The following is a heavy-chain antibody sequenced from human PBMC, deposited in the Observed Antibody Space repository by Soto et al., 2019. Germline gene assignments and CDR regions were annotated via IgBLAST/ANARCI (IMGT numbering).Heavy chain of an antibody. V-gene: IGHV1-8*01. D-gene: IGHD4-17*01. CDR2: VNPNSGDT. Sequence: QVQLVQSGAEVKKPGASVKVSCKASGYSFTSYDMNWVRQAPGQGLEWMGWVNPNSGDTDYAQKLQDRVTMTTETSIRTAYMELSSLRSEDTAVYYCARVSFLTPVTGAEIFDFWGQGTMVTVSS. CDR1: GYSFTSYD. CDR3: ARVSFLTPVTGAEIFDF. J-gene: IGHJ3*01.